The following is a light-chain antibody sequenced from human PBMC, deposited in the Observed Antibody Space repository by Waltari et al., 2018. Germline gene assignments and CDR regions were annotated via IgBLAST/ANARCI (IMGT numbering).Light chain of an antibody. CDR3: LQALQTPAT. V-gene: IGKV2-28*01. Sequence: DIVMTQSPLSLPVTPGEPASISCRSSQSLLHSNGYNYLDWYLQKPGQSPQLLISLGSNRASGVPDRCSGSGSGTDFTLNSSRVEAEDVGVYYCLQALQTPATFGQGTKVEIK. CDR1: QSLLHSNGYNY. J-gene: IGKJ1*01. CDR2: LGS.